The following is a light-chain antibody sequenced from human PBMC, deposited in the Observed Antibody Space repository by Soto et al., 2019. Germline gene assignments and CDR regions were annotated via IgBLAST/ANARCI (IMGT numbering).Light chain of an antibody. CDR2: EVS. CDR3: SSYAGSNNFEV. V-gene: IGLV2-8*01. CDR1: SSDVGGYNY. J-gene: IGLJ1*01. Sequence: LNQPPPPPGSHLQAGPLSRTGTSSDVGGYNYVSWYQQHPGKAPKLMIYEVSKRPSGVPDRFSGSKSGNTASLTVSGLQAEDEADYYCSSYAGSNNFEVFGTGTKVTVL.